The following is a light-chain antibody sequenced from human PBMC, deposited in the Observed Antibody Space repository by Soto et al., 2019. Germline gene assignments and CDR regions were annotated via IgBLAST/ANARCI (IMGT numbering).Light chain of an antibody. CDR3: QQYKNWPRT. J-gene: IGKJ1*01. V-gene: IGKV3-15*01. CDR2: GAS. Sequence: EIVMTQSPATLSVSPGERATLSCRASQSVSSNLAWYQQKPGQAPRLLIYGASTRATGIPARFRGSGFGKDFTFTISSLQSEDFAVYYCQQYKNWPRTFGKGTKVDIK. CDR1: QSVSSN.